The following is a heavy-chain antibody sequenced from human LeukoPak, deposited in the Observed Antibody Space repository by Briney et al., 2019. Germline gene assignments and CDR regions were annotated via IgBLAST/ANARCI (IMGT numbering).Heavy chain of an antibody. D-gene: IGHD6-19*01. CDR3: ASLAVAGLSEGY. CDR1: GGSVNSGSSY. Sequence: SETLSLTCTVSGGSVNSGSSYWSWIRQPPGKGLEWIGCISYSGSTNYNPSLRSRVTMSLDTSKNQFSLTLSSVTAADTAVYYCASLAVAGLSEGYWGQGTLVIVSS. CDR2: ISYSGST. V-gene: IGHV4-61*01. J-gene: IGHJ4*02.